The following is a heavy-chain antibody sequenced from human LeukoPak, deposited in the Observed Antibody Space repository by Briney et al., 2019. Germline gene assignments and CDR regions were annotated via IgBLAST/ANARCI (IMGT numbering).Heavy chain of an antibody. CDR1: GGSISSGGYY. CDR2: IYYSGST. Sequence: PSQTLSLTCTVSGGSISSGGYYWSWIRQHPGKGLEWIGYIYYSGSTYYNPSRKIRVTIQVDPSKNQFSLKLSSVTAADTAVYYCATGEGELRAGFDPWGQGTLVTVSS. D-gene: IGHD1-26*01. V-gene: IGHV4-31*03. CDR3: ATGEGELRAGFDP. J-gene: IGHJ5*02.